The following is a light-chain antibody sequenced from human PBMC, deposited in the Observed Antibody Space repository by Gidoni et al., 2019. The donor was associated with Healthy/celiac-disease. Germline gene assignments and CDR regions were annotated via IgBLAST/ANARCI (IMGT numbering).Light chain of an antibody. V-gene: IGKV3-20*01. CDR1: QSVSSSY. J-gene: IGKJ1*01. Sequence: EIVLTQSPGTLSLSPGERATLSCRASQSVSSSYLSWYQQKPGQAPRPLIFGASSRATGIPDRCSGSGSGTYFTLTISRLEPEDVAVYYCQQYGSSPPAWTCGQGTKVEIK. CDR3: QQYGSSPPAWT. CDR2: GAS.